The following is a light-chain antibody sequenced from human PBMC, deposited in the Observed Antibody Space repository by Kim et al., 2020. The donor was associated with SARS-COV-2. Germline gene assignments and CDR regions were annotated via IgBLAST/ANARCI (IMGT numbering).Light chain of an antibody. V-gene: IGKV3-20*01. J-gene: IGKJ4*01. CDR2: DTS. Sequence: SPGERAARSCSASQSVSSSNLAWYQHKPGQAPRLLIYDTSNRATGIPDRFSGSGSGTDFTLTISRLEPEDFAMYYCQQYGNSPLTFGGGTKVDIK. CDR1: QSVSSSN. CDR3: QQYGNSPLT.